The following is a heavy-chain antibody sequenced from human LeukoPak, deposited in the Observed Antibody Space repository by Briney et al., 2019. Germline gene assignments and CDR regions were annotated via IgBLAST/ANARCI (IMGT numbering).Heavy chain of an antibody. CDR1: GGSISSYY. CDR2: IYTSGST. CDR3: AREWAVTTTNLVAFDI. V-gene: IGHV4-4*07. J-gene: IGHJ3*02. Sequence: SETLSLTCTVSGGSISSYYWSWIRQPAGKGLEWIGRIYTSGSTNYNPSLKSRVTISVDTSKNQFSLKLSSVTAADTAVYYCAREWAVTTTNLVAFDIWGQGTMVTVSS. D-gene: IGHD4-17*01.